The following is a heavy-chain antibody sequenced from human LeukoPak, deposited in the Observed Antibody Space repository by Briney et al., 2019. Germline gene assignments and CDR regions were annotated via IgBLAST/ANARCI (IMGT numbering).Heavy chain of an antibody. CDR3: ARGSAPLYSYGLRFDY. CDR2: INTNTGNP. J-gene: IGHJ4*02. CDR1: GYTFTSYA. D-gene: IGHD5-18*01. V-gene: IGHV7-4-1*02. Sequence: ASVKVSCKASGYTFTSYAMNWVRQAPGQGLEWMGWINTNTGNPTYAQGFTGRFVFSLDTSVSTAYLQISSLKAEDTAVYYCARGSAPLYSYGLRFDYWGQGTLVTVSS.